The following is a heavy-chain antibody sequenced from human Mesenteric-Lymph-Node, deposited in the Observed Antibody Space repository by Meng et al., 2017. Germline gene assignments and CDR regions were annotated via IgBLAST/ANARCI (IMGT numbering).Heavy chain of an antibody. V-gene: IGHV4-30-4*01. CDR3: ARGQKGYFDL. J-gene: IGHJ2*01. CDR1: GGSMSSGDYF. Sequence: QVKVQESGPVMVKPSQSLSLTCNVCGGSMSSGDYFWNWIRQPPGKGLEWIGYIYYSGNTYYNPSLKSRVNISIDTSKNQFSLKLSSVTAADTAVYYCARGQKGYFDLWGRGTLVTVSS. CDR2: IYYSGNT.